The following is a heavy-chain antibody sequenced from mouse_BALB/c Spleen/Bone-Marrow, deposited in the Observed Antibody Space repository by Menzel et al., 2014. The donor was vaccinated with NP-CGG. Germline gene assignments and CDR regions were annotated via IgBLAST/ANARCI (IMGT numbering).Heavy chain of an antibody. CDR3: ARDRGGNYGYAMDY. Sequence: VKVVESGPGLVAPSQSLSIPCTVSGFSLTSHGVHWVRQSPGKGLEWLGVIWPGGSTNYNSALMSRLTVSKDNSKSQVFLKMNSLQTDDTAIYYCARDRGGNYGYAMDYWGQGTSVTVSS. CDR1: GFSLTSHG. J-gene: IGHJ4*01. D-gene: IGHD2-1*01. CDR2: IWPGGST. V-gene: IGHV2-9*02.